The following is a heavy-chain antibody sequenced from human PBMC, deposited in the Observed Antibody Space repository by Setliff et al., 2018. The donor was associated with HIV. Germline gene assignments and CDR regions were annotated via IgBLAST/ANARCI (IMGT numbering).Heavy chain of an antibody. CDR2: IYYSGST. CDR1: GGSIKNGPSS. J-gene: IGHJ3*02. V-gene: IGHV4-61*10. CDR3: ATKLYCTNGVCLDAFDI. D-gene: IGHD2-8*01. Sequence: SETLSLTCSVSGGSIKNGPSSWTWIRQPAGKGLEWIGYIYYSGSTNYNPSLKSRVTISVDTSKNQFSLKLSSVTAADTAVYYCATKLYCTNGVCLDAFDIWGQGTMVTVSS.